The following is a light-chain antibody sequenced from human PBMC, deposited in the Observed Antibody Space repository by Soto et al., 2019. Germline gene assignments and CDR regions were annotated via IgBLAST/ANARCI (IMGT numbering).Light chain of an antibody. CDR3: SSYRSSSTPSV. J-gene: IGLJ1*01. Sequence: QSALTQPASVSGSPGQSITISCTGTSSDVGGYNYVSWYQQYPGKAPKLMIYDVSNRPSGVSNRFSGSKSGNTASLTISGLQADDEADYYCSSYRSSSTPSVFGTGTKVTXL. CDR2: DVS. V-gene: IGLV2-14*01. CDR1: SSDVGGYNY.